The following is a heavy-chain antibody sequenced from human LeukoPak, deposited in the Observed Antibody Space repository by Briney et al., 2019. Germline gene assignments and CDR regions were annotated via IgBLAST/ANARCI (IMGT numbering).Heavy chain of an antibody. CDR3: ARDISGWYRAFDY. V-gene: IGHV6-1*01. CDR2: TYYRPKWYN. Sequence: SQTLSLTCAISGDSVSSNSAAWNWIRQSPSRGLEWLGRTYYRPKWYNDYAESVKSLININSNKTKNQLSLQLSSVTPDVTAVYCCARDISGWYRAFDYWGQGTVVSVSS. J-gene: IGHJ4*02. CDR1: GDSVSSNSAA. D-gene: IGHD6-19*01.